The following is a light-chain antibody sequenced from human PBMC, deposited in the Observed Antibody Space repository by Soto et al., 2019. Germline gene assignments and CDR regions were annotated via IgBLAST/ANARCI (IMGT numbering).Light chain of an antibody. Sequence: ETVMTQSPATLSVSPGERATLSCRASQSVSSNLAWYQQKPGQPPRLLIYDISTRATGIPTRFSGSGSGTEFTLTISSLQSEDFAVYYWQQYNSWPLTFGGGTKVDIK. CDR3: QQYNSWPLT. J-gene: IGKJ4*01. CDR1: QSVSSN. CDR2: DIS. V-gene: IGKV3D-15*01.